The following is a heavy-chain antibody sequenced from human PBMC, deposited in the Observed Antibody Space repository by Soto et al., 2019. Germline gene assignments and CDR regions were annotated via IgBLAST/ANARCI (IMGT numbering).Heavy chain of an antibody. CDR1: GYTFRNFG. Sequence: QIQLLQSGAEVKKPGASVKVTCKASGYTFRNFGISWVRQAPGQGLERMGWISAYNANANYAQKFQGRLTMTADTSTSTAYMELSSVRSDDTAVYYCARENSYFDYWGQGTLVTVSS. V-gene: IGHV1-18*01. J-gene: IGHJ4*02. CDR3: ARENSYFDY. CDR2: ISAYNANA.